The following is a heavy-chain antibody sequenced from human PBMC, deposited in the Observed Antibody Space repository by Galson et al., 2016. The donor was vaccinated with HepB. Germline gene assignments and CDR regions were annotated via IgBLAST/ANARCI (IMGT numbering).Heavy chain of an antibody. J-gene: IGHJ4*02. D-gene: IGHD1-1*01. CDR3: ARDLGGAYGTGRSLDY. CDR2: TYYRSKWYY. CDR1: GDSVSSSSAA. Sequence: CAISGDSVSSSSAAWNWIRQSPSRGLQWLGRTYYRSKWYYDYAVPVKSRITINPDTTKNQISLHLNSVTPEDTAVYYCARDLGGAYGTGRSLDYWGQGTLVTVSS. V-gene: IGHV6-1*01.